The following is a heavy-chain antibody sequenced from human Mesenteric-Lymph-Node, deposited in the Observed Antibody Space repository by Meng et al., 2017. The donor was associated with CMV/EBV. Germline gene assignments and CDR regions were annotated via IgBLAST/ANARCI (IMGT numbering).Heavy chain of an antibody. Sequence: TGAVYGGSFSGYYWSWIRQPPGKGLEWIGEINHSGSTNYNPSLKSRVTISVDTSKNQFSLKLSSVTAADTAVYYCARGNTAMTQIDYWGQGTLVTVSS. D-gene: IGHD5-18*01. CDR1: GGSFSGYY. V-gene: IGHV4-34*01. CDR2: INHSGST. CDR3: ARGNTAMTQIDY. J-gene: IGHJ4*02.